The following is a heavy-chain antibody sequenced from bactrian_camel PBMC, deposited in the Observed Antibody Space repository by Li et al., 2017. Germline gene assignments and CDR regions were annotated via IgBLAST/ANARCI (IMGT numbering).Heavy chain of an antibody. CDR1: GSSFRDAD. V-gene: IGHV3S53*01. J-gene: IGHJ6*01. CDR3: AADPRFGSCLVYPSAGRFGY. D-gene: IGHD6*01. CDR2: IIGTGTT. Sequence: HVQLVESGGGAVEAGRSLTLSCTVSGSSFRDADIGWYRQAPGKEREGVASIIGTGTTRYADSVKGRFTISQDNAKNTLYLQMNSLKLEDTAMYYCAADPRFGSCLVYPSAGRFGYWGQGTQVTVS.